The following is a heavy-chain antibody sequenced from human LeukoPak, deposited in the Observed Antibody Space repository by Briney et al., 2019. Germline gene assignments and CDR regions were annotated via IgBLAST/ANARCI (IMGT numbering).Heavy chain of an antibody. V-gene: IGHV3-7*03. Sequence: GGSLRLSCEASGFIFSKYWMAWVRQAPGKGLEWVANIKQDGSDKYYEDSVKGRFNISRDNAKSTLYLQMNSLRAEDTAVYYCAKGLFDWLSDSDYWGQGTLVTVSS. J-gene: IGHJ4*02. D-gene: IGHD3-9*01. CDR1: GFIFSKYW. CDR3: AKGLFDWLSDSDY. CDR2: IKQDGSDK.